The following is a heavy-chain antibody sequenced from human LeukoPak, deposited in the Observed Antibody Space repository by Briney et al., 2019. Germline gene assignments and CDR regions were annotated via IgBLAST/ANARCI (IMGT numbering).Heavy chain of an antibody. CDR1: GYTFTAYD. CDR3: TRGSLSGSSRDY. V-gene: IGHV1-8*01. Sequence: ASVKVSCKASGYTFTAYDINRVRQATGQGLEWMGWMNPDTGDTGYAQRFQGRVIMTRNTSIDTAYMELSGLSSEDTAVYYCTRGSLSGSSRDYWGQGALVTVSS. D-gene: IGHD1-26*01. CDR2: MNPDTGDT. J-gene: IGHJ4*02.